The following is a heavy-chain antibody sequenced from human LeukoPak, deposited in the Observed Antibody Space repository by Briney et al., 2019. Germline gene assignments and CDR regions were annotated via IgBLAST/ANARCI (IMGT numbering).Heavy chain of an antibody. V-gene: IGHV3-30-3*01. Sequence: GGSLRLSCAASEFSFSNYAVHWVRQAPGKGLQWVAVISYDGNTIHYADSVKGRFTISRVTSKNTLYLQVNSLGTEDKAVYYCARCGGLQKFDYWGQGTLVTVSS. CDR3: ARCGGLQKFDY. CDR2: ISYDGNTI. CDR1: EFSFSNYA. D-gene: IGHD4-11*01. J-gene: IGHJ4*02.